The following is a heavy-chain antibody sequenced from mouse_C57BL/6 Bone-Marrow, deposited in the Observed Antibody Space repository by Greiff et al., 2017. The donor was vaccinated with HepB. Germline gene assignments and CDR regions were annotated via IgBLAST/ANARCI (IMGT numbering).Heavy chain of an antibody. CDR3: ARHRKGTFFFDY. CDR2: ISSGGSYT. CDR1: GFTFSSYG. V-gene: IGHV5-6*01. D-gene: IGHD3-3*01. J-gene: IGHJ2*01. Sequence: EVQWVESGGDLVKPGGSLKLSCAASGFTFSSYGMSWVRQTPDKRLEWVATISSGGSYTYYPDSVKGRFTISRDNAKNTLYLQMSSLKSEDTAMYYCARHRKGTFFFDYWGQGTTLTVSS.